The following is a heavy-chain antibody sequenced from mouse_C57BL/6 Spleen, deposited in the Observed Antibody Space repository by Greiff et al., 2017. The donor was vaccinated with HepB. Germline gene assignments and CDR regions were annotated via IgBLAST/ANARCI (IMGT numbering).Heavy chain of an antibody. Sequence: VQLQQPGAELVKPGASVKLSCKASGYTFTSYWMHWVKQRPGRGLEWIGRIDPNSGGTKYNEKFKSKATLTVDKPSSTAYMQLSILTSEDSAVYYCARAQYSNYAYYAMDYWGQGTSVTVSS. CDR1: GYTFTSYW. D-gene: IGHD2-5*01. V-gene: IGHV1-72*01. CDR3: ARAQYSNYAYYAMDY. J-gene: IGHJ4*01. CDR2: IDPNSGGT.